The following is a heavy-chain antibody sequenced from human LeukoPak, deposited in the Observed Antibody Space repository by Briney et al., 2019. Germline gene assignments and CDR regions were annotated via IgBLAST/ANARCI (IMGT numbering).Heavy chain of an antibody. CDR2: IYYSGST. CDR3: AVSGYSRSWSVPPPSYFDL. V-gene: IGHV4-39*01. CDR1: GGSISSSSYY. J-gene: IGHJ2*01. D-gene: IGHD6-13*01. Sequence: SETLSLTCTVSGGSISSSSYYWGWIRQPPGKGREWIGSIYYSGSTYYNPSLNSRATISVNTSKNQSSLKLSSVTAADRAVYSCAVSGYSRSWSVPPPSYFDLWGRGTLVTVSS.